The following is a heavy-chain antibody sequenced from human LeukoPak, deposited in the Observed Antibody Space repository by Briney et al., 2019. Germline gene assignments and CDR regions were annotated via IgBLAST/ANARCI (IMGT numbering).Heavy chain of an antibody. V-gene: IGHV3-11*01. Sequence: GGSLRLSCAASGFTFSDYYMSWIRQAPDKGLEWVSYISSRGKTVHYADSVKGRFTPSRDTAEMSLYLQVDSLRAEDTAIYFCARGRDGYKYWGPGTRVSVSS. D-gene: IGHD5-24*01. CDR2: ISSRGKTV. CDR1: GFTFSDYY. J-gene: IGHJ4*02. CDR3: ARGRDGYKY.